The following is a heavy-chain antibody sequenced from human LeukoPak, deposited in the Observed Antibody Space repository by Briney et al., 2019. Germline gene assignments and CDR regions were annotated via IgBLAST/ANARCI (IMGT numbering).Heavy chain of an antibody. Sequence: GGSLRLSCAASGFTFSNYGMSWVRQAPGKGLEWVSFLSGGGGRTSYADSVKGRFTISRDNSKNTLYLQVNSLRADDTAVYYCASLAHFDGSTYYPDFWGQGTLVTVSS. J-gene: IGHJ4*02. CDR1: GFTFSNYG. CDR3: ASLAHFDGSTYYPDF. D-gene: IGHD3-22*01. V-gene: IGHV3-23*01. CDR2: LSGGGGRT.